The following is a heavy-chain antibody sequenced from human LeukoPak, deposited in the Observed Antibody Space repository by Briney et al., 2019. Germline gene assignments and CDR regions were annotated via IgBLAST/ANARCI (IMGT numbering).Heavy chain of an antibody. Sequence: PGGSLRLSCADSGFTFSSYAMSWVRQAPGKGLEWVSGISGSGGSTYYADSVKGRFTISRDNSRNTLYLQMNSPRAEDTAVYYCARDLDCSGGNCYSISGIIDYWGQGTLVTVSS. CDR2: ISGSGGST. D-gene: IGHD2-15*01. CDR1: GFTFSSYA. J-gene: IGHJ4*02. CDR3: ARDLDCSGGNCYSISGIIDY. V-gene: IGHV3-23*01.